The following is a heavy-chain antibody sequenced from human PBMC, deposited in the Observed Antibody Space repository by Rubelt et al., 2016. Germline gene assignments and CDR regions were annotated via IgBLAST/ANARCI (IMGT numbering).Heavy chain of an antibody. CDR3: AGDQYYDILTGYWAY. Sequence: QVQLVQSGAEVKKPGASVKVSCKASGYTFTSYAMHWVRQAPGQRLEWMGWINAGNGNTKYSQNFQGRVTITRDTSASTTYMGLGSLWCEATAGYDCAGDQYYDILTGYWAYWGQGTLVTVSS. CDR1: GYTFTSYA. CDR2: INAGNGNT. J-gene: IGHJ4*02. V-gene: IGHV1-3*01. D-gene: IGHD3-9*01.